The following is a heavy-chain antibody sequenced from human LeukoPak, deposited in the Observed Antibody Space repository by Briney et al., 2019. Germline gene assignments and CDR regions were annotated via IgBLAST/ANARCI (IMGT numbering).Heavy chain of an antibody. V-gene: IGHV3-21*01. CDR3: ARERSYCSGATCSLDL. J-gene: IGHJ5*02. Sequence: PGGSLRLSCAAPGFRLSNYVMAWVRQATGKGLEWVESTGLSSSNIGYADSVKGRITISRDNGENSVYPQMNSLGAEDMAVYFCARERSYCSGATCSLDLWGQGTLVTVSS. CDR2: TGLSSSNI. D-gene: IGHD2-15*01. CDR1: GFRLSNYV.